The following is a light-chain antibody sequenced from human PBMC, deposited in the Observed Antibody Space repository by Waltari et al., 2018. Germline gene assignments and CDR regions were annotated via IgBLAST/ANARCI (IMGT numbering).Light chain of an antibody. J-gene: IGLJ1*01. CDR3: CSYAGSNIYV. CDR2: EGS. V-gene: IGLV2-23*01. Sequence: QSALTQPASVSGSPGQSITISCTGTSSDVGSYRVVSWYQQYPGKAPKLIMYEGSKRASGLSLRFPGSKSGKTASLTISGLQTADEADYFCCSYAGSNIYVFGTGTKVTVL. CDR1: SSDVGSYRV.